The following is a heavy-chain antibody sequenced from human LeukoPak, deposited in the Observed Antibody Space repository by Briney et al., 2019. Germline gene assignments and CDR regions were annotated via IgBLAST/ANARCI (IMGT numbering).Heavy chain of an antibody. D-gene: IGHD1-26*01. CDR2: IWSDESNK. Sequence: GGSLRLSCAASGFTFSNYGMHWARQAPGKGLEWVAVIWSDESNKYYADSVKGRFTISRDNFKNTLYLHMNRLRAEDTTVYYCARGVVGATTGWYFDLWGRGTLVTVSS. V-gene: IGHV3-33*01. CDR3: ARGVVGATTGWYFDL. CDR1: GFTFSNYG. J-gene: IGHJ2*01.